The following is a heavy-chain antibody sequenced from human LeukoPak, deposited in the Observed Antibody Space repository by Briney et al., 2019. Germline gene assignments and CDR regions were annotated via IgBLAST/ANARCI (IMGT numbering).Heavy chain of an antibody. CDR1: GGSISTSSDY. J-gene: IGHJ5*02. Sequence: SETLSLTCTVSGGSISTSSDYWAWIRQPPGMGLEWIGSVYYTGSTYYNPSLKSRVTLSVDTSKNQFSLKLTSVTAADTAVYYCARRGDAVAGGFDPWGQGALFTVSS. CDR2: VYYTGST. V-gene: IGHV4-39*01. CDR3: ARRGDAVAGGFDP. D-gene: IGHD6-19*01.